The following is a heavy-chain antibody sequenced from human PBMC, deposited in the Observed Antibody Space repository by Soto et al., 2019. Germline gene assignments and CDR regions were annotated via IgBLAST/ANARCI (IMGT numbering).Heavy chain of an antibody. Sequence: HPGGSLRLSCAASGFTFSSYGMHWVRQAPGKGLEWVAVISYDGSNKYYADSVKDRFTISRDNSKNTLYLQMNSLRAEDTAVYYCAKGASYYYYGMDVWGQGTTVTVSS. J-gene: IGHJ6*02. CDR3: AKGASYYYYGMDV. CDR2: ISYDGSNK. D-gene: IGHD3-16*01. V-gene: IGHV3-30*18. CDR1: GFTFSSYG.